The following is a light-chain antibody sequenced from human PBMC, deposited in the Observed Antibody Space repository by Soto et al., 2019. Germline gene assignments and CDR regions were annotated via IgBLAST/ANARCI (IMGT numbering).Light chain of an antibody. Sequence: QTVVTQEPSFSVSPGGTVTLTCGLSSGSVSTSNYPSWYQQTPGQAPRTLIYNTSTRSSGVPDRFSGSILGKKAALTITGAQADDESDYYCILYVGSGIWVFGGGTKLTVL. V-gene: IGLV8-61*01. CDR1: SGSVSTSNY. J-gene: IGLJ3*02. CDR3: ILYVGSGIWV. CDR2: NTS.